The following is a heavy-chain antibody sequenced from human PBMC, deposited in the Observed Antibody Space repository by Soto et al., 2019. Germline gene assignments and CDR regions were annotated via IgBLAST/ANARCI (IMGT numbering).Heavy chain of an antibody. Sequence: GSLRLSCAASGFTFSSYSMNWVRQAPGKGLEWVSSISSSSSYIYYADSVKGRFTISRDNAKNSLYLQMNSLRAEDTAVYYCARDSRAKNPYYYYYMDVWGKGTTVTVSS. CDR2: ISSSSSYI. V-gene: IGHV3-21*01. CDR1: GFTFSSYS. D-gene: IGHD1-26*01. J-gene: IGHJ6*03. CDR3: ARDSRAKNPYYYYYMDV.